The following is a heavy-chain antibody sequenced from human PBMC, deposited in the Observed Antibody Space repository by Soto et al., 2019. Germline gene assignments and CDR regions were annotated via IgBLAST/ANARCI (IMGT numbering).Heavy chain of an antibody. J-gene: IGHJ6*02. V-gene: IGHV1-2*02. CDR2: INPNSGGT. D-gene: IGHD5-18*01. CDR3: ARDKEYSYGFHYGMDV. CDR1: GYTFTGYY. Sequence: QVQLVQSGAEVKKPGASVKVSCKASGYTFTGYYMHWVRQAPGQGLEWMGWINPNSGGTNYAQKFQGRVTMTRDTSISTAYMELSRLRSDDTAVYYCARDKEYSYGFHYGMDVWGQGTTVTVSS.